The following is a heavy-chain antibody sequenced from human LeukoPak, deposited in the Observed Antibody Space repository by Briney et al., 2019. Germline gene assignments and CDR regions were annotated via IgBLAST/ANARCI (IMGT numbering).Heavy chain of an antibody. Sequence: SETLSLACTVSGGSISSYYWSWIRQPPGKGLEWIGYIYYSGSTNYNPSLKSRVTISVDTSKNQFSLKLSSVTAADTVVYYCARLPYIAVAEGFDYWGQRTLVTVSS. V-gene: IGHV4-59*01. CDR3: ARLPYIAVAEGFDY. D-gene: IGHD6-19*01. CDR2: IYYSGST. J-gene: IGHJ4*02. CDR1: GGSISSYY.